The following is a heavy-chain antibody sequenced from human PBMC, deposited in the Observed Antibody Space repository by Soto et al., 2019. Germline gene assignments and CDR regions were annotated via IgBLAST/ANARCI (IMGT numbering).Heavy chain of an antibody. D-gene: IGHD4-4*01. J-gene: IGHJ6*02. V-gene: IGHV3-74*01. CDR3: ARPGYSNYGPGVDV. Sequence: EVQLVESGGGLVQPGGSLRLSCAASGFTFSVYWMHWVRQAPGKGLVWVSRMDSDGSTTSYADPVKGRFTISRDNAKSTLYLQMNSLRAADTAVYYCARPGYSNYGPGVDVWGQGTTVTVSS. CDR1: GFTFSVYW. CDR2: MDSDGSTT.